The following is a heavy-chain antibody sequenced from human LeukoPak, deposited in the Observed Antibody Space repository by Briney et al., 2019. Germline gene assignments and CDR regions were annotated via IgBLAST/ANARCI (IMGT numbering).Heavy chain of an antibody. CDR2: IYPGDSDT. CDR1: GYSFTSYW. D-gene: IGHD6-19*01. CDR3: ARRWEDSSGPFDY. Sequence: GESLKISCKGSGYSFTSYWIGWVRQVPGKGLEWMGIIYPGDSDTRYSPSFQGQVTISADKSISTAYLQWSSLKASDTAMYYCARRWEDSSGPFDYWGQGTLVTVSS. J-gene: IGHJ4*02. V-gene: IGHV5-51*01.